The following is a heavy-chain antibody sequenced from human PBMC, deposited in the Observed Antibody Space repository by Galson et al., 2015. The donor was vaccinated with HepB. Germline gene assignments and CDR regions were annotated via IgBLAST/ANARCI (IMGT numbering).Heavy chain of an antibody. CDR2: ISGSGGST. J-gene: IGHJ4*02. V-gene: IGHV3-23*01. CDR3: AKDRTVTTPGGFYDY. CDR1: GFTFSSYA. D-gene: IGHD4-17*01. Sequence: SLRLSCAASGFTFSSYAMNWVRLAPGKGLEWVSAISGSGGSTYYADSVKGRFTISRDYTKNTLYLQMNSLRAEDTAVYYCAKDRTVTTPGGFYDYWGQGTLVTVSS.